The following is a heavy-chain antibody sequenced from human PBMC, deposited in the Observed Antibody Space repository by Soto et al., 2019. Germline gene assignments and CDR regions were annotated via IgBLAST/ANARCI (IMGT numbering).Heavy chain of an antibody. CDR1: GFTFSSYD. CDR3: VRDTVAYCGGDCYPFDS. D-gene: IGHD2-21*02. CDR2: IWHDGSKK. Sequence: GGSLRLSCAASGFTFSSYDMHWVRQAPGKGLEWVAVIWHDGSKKYYADSMKGRFTISRDNSKNTMFLQMNSLRGEDTAVYYCVRDTVAYCGGDCYPFDSWGQGTQVTVSS. J-gene: IGHJ4*02. V-gene: IGHV3-33*01.